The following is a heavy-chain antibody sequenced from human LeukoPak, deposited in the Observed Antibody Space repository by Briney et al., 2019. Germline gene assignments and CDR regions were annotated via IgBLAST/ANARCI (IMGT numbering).Heavy chain of an antibody. Sequence: PGGSMRLASAAYAFTVSSYAMSWVRQAPGEGLEWVSAISGSGGSTYYADSVKGRFTICRDNSKNTLYLQMNSLRAEDTAVYYCAKGSSTSLHCDYWGQGTLVTVSS. CDR2: ISGSGGST. CDR1: AFTVSSYA. J-gene: IGHJ4*02. CDR3: AKGSSTSLHCDY. D-gene: IGHD2-2*01. V-gene: IGHV3-23*01.